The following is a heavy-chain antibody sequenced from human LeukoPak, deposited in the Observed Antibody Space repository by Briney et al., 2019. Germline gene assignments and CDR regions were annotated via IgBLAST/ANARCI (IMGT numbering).Heavy chain of an antibody. J-gene: IGHJ4*02. CDR2: IYYSGST. V-gene: IGHV4-59*08. Sequence: PSESLSLTRTVYAGSISSYYWRWIRQPPGKGREWIGYIYYSGSTNYNPSLKSRVTISVDTSKNQFSLKLSSVTAADTAVYYCARHEAVAGTAFDYWGQRTLVTVSS. CDR3: ARHEAVAGTAFDY. CDR1: AGSISSYY. D-gene: IGHD6-19*01.